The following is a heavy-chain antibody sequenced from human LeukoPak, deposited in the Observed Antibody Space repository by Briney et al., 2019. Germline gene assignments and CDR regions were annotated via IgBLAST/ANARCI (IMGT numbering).Heavy chain of an antibody. V-gene: IGHV3-21*01. J-gene: IGHJ3*02. D-gene: IGHD3-22*01. Sequence: GGSLRLSCAASEFTFSTNVMNWVRQAPGKGLEWVSSITGSGAYIYYADSVRGRFTISRDNAKNSLYLQMNSLRAEDTAVYYCARDPAAVTMIVVVNNAFDIWGQGTMVTVSS. CDR3: ARDPAAVTMIVVVNNAFDI. CDR2: ITGSGAYI. CDR1: EFTFSTNV.